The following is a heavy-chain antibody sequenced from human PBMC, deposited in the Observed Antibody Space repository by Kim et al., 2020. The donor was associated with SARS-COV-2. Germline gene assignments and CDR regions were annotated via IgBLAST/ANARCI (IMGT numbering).Heavy chain of an antibody. V-gene: IGHV3-NL1*01. Sequence: TYHADSVGGRFTISRDNSKNTLYLKMNGLGAEDTAVYYCANQGGFGQYFDCWGQGALVTVSS. CDR2: T. CDR3: ANQGGFGQYFDC. J-gene: IGHJ4*02. D-gene: IGHD3-16*01.